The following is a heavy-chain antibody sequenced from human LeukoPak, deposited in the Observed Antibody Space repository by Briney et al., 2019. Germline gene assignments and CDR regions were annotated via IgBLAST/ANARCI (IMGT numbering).Heavy chain of an antibody. CDR2: IKQDGSEK. J-gene: IGHJ4*02. V-gene: IGHV3-7*01. CDR1: GFTFSSYW. CDR3: ARNQRRLDY. D-gene: IGHD1-14*01. Sequence: GGSLRLSCAASGFTFSSYWMSWVRQAPGKGLGLVANIKQDGSEKYYVDSVEGRFTISRDNAKNSLYLQMNSLRAEDTAVYYCARNQRRLDYWGQGILVTVSS.